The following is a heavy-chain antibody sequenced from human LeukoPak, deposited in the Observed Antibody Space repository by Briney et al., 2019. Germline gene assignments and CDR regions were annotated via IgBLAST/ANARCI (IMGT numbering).Heavy chain of an antibody. CDR3: ARDLREYYDSSGYYYVFYFDY. V-gene: IGHV3-21*01. CDR1: GFTFSSYS. CDR2: ISSSSSYI. D-gene: IGHD3-22*01. J-gene: IGHJ4*02. Sequence: GGSLRLSCAASGFTFSSYSMNWVRQAPGEGLEWVSSISSSSSYIYYADSVKGRFTISRDNAKNSLYLQMNSLRAEDTAVYYCARDLREYYDSSGYYYVFYFDYWGQGTLVTVSS.